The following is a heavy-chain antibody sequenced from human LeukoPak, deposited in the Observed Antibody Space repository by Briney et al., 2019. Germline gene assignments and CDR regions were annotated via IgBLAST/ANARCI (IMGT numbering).Heavy chain of an antibody. V-gene: IGHV3-23*01. J-gene: IGHJ4*02. CDR1: RFNFNTYG. D-gene: IGHD6-19*01. CDR2: ISSRGDST. CDR3: VKGPRPDITVAHTVEN. Sequence: GGSLRLSCAASRFNFNTYGMHWVRQVPGRGLEWVSTISSRGDSTYVADSVKGRFTISRDNSKNSLYLQMNTVRAEDTAVYYCVKGPRPDITVAHTVENWGQGTLVTVSS.